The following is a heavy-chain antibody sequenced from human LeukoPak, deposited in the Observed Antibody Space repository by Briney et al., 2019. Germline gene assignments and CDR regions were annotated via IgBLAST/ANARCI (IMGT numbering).Heavy chain of an antibody. D-gene: IGHD5-24*01. CDR1: GVSISSYY. Sequence: SETLSLTCTVSGVSISSYYWSWIRQPPGKGLEWIGYIYYSGSTNYNPSLKSRVTISVDTSKNQFSLKLSSVTAADTAVYYCARDLPGGDGYTLEYWGQGTLVTVSS. CDR3: ARDLPGGDGYTLEY. CDR2: IYYSGST. J-gene: IGHJ4*02. V-gene: IGHV4-59*01.